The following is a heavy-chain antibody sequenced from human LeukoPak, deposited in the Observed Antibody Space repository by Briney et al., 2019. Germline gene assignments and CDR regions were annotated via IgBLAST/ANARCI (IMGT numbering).Heavy chain of an antibody. CDR2: IKQDGSEK. Sequence: PSETLSLTCTVSGYSLTSGYYWGWIRQPPGKGLEWVANIKQDGSEKYYVESVKGRFTISRDDAKNSLYLQMNSLRVEDTAVYYCASQSYARFDPWGQGTLVTVSS. CDR1: GYSLTSGYY. D-gene: IGHD3-16*01. V-gene: IGHV3-7*01. CDR3: ASQSYARFDP. J-gene: IGHJ5*02.